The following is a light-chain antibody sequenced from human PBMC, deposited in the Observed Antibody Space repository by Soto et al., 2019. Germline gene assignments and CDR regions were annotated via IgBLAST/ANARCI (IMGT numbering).Light chain of an antibody. CDR3: LQHSGYHWT. CDR2: AAS. V-gene: IGKV1-17*01. J-gene: IGKJ1*01. Sequence: DIQMTQSPSSLSASVGDRVTITCRASQGIRSDLGWYQQKPGKAPKRLIYAASTLQSGVPSRFRGSGSGTDFTLTISSLQPENSSTYYCLQHSGYHWTFGQGTKVEVK. CDR1: QGIRSD.